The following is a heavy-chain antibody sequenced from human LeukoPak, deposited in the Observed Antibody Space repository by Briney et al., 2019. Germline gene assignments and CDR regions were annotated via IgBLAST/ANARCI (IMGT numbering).Heavy chain of an antibody. CDR3: ARHGDAFDI. CDR1: GGSISSYY. Sequence: PSETLSLTCAVYGGSISSYYWSWIRQPPGKGLEWIGYIYYSGSTNYNPSLKSQVTISVDTSKNQFSLKLSSVTAADTAVYYCARHGDAFDIWGQGTMVTVSS. CDR2: IYYSGST. V-gene: IGHV4-59*08. J-gene: IGHJ3*02.